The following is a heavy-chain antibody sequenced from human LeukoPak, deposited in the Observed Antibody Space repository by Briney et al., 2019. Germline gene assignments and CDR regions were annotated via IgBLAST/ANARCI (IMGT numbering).Heavy chain of an antibody. CDR1: GYTFTGYY. J-gene: IGHJ4*02. CDR2: INPNSGGT. Sequence: GASVKVSSKASGYTFTGYYMHWVRQAPGQGLEWMGWINPNSGGTNYAQKFQGRVTMTRDTSISTAYMELSRLGSDDTAGYYCARGETVAGTRLWGQGTLVTVSS. D-gene: IGHD6-19*01. V-gene: IGHV1-2*02. CDR3: ARGETVAGTRL.